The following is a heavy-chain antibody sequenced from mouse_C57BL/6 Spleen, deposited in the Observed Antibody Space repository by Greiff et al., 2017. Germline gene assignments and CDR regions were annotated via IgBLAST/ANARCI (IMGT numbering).Heavy chain of an antibody. J-gene: IGHJ2*01. CDR3: SSSWGVFDF. CDR2: ILPGGGST. V-gene: IGHV1-9*01. Sequence: VQRVESGAELMKPGASVKLSCKATGYTFPGYWIEWVKQRPVHGLEWIGDILPGGGSTHYNEKFKGKATFTAETSSNTAYMQLSSLTTEDSAIYYCSSSWGVFDFRGPGTTPTGSS. CDR1: GYTFPGYW. D-gene: IGHD4-1*01.